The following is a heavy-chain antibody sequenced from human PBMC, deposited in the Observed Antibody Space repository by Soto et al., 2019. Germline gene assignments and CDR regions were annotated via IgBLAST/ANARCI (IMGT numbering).Heavy chain of an antibody. V-gene: IGHV3-74*01. CDR3: ARTHTAMGHFDY. J-gene: IGHJ4*02. CDR2: INSDGSST. CDR1: GFTFSSYW. D-gene: IGHD5-18*01. Sequence: VGSLRLSCAASGFTFSSYWMHWVRQAPGKGLVWVSRINSDGSSTSYADSVKGRFTISRDNAKNTLYLQMNSLRAEDTAVYYCARTHTAMGHFDYWGQGTPVTVSS.